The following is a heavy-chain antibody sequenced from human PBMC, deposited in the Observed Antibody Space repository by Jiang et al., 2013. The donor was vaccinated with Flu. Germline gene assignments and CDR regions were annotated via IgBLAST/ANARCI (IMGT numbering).Heavy chain of an antibody. J-gene: IGHJ4*02. CDR1: GGSISSGSYY. D-gene: IGHD6-13*01. CDR2: IYTSGST. Sequence: GSGLVKPSQTLSLTCTVSGGSISSGSYYWSWIRQPAGKGLEWIGRIYTSGSTNYNPSLKSRVTISVDTSKNQFSLKLSSVTAADTAVYYCARDVKVGREYSSSEYYFDYWGQGTLVTVSS. CDR3: ARDVKVGREYSSSEYYFDY. V-gene: IGHV4-61*02.